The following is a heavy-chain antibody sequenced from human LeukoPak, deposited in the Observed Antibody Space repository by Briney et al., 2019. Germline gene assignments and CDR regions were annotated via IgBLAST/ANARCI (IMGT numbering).Heavy chain of an antibody. D-gene: IGHD3-22*01. V-gene: IGHV4-59*06. J-gene: IGHJ4*02. CDR3: ARDPYDSSGFDY. CDR2: IHYSGST. Sequence: SETLSLTCTVSGGSISSYYWSWIRQHSGKGLEWIGYIHYSGSTYYNPSLKSRVTISVDTSKNQFSLKLSSVTAADTAVYYCARDPYDSSGFDYWGQGTLVTVSS. CDR1: GGSISSYY.